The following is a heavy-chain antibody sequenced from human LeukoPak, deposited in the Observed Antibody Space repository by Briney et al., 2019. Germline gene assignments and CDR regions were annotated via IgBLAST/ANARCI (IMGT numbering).Heavy chain of an antibody. Sequence: GGSLRLSCAASGFTFSNYGIHWVRQAPGKGLEWVSVISYDGSNKYYADSVKGRFTVSRDNSKNALYLQMNSLRAEDTAVYYCAKDRWELPPFGIDYYYYMDVWGKGTTVTVSS. J-gene: IGHJ6*03. CDR2: ISYDGSNK. V-gene: IGHV3-30*18. CDR3: AKDRWELPPFGIDYYYYMDV. D-gene: IGHD1-26*01. CDR1: GFTFSNYG.